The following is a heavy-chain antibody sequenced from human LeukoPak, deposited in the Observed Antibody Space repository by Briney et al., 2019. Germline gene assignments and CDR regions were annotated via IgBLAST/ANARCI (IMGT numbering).Heavy chain of an antibody. CDR2: INHSGST. J-gene: IGHJ4*02. D-gene: IGHD3-22*01. V-gene: IGHV4-34*01. CDR1: GGSFSGYY. Sequence: SETLSLTCAVYGGSFSGYYWSWVRQPPGKGLEWIGEINHSGSTNYNPSLKSRVTISVDTSKNQFSLKLSSVTAADTAVYYRARRKSSSGYFDYWGQGTLVTVSS. CDR3: ARRKSSSGYFDY.